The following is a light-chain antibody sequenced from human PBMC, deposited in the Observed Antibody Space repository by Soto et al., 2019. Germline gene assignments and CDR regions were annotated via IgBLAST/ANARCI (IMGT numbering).Light chain of an antibody. J-gene: IGKJ5*01. Sequence: EIVLTQSPGTLSLSPGEIATLSCSASQSVSSYLAWYQQKPGQAPRLLIYDASNRATGVPARFSGSGSGTDFTLTISSLEPEDFALYYCQQRNNWPPITFGQGTRLEIK. CDR1: QSVSSY. CDR2: DAS. CDR3: QQRNNWPPIT. V-gene: IGKV3-11*01.